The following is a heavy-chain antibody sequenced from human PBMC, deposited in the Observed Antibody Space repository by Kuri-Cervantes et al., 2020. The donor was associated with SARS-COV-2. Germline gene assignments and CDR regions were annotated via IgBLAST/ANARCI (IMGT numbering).Heavy chain of an antibody. CDR1: GGSFSGYY. CDR3: ARDGGYCSSTSCYFWGEGNWFDP. J-gene: IGHJ5*02. D-gene: IGHD2-2*01. CDR2: INHSGST. Sequence: ESLKISCAVYGGSFSGYYWSWIRQPPGKGLEWIGEINHSGSTTYNPSLKSRVTMSVDTSKNQFSLKLSSVTAADTAVYYCARDGGYCSSTSCYFWGEGNWFDPWGQGTLVTVSS. V-gene: IGHV4-34*01.